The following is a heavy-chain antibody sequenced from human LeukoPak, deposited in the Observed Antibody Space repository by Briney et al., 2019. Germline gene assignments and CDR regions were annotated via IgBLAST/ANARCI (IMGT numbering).Heavy chain of an antibody. D-gene: IGHD1-26*01. V-gene: IGHV3-21*01. CDR3: ARDGGYSGIYLCDY. CDR2: ISRLSNYI. Sequence: GGSLRLSCAASGFIFSDYSMKWVRQVPGKGLEWVSSISRLSNYIYYADSVKGRFTISRDNAKNSLYLQMDSLRAEDTAVYYCARDGGYSGIYLCDYWGQGTLVTVSS. CDR1: GFIFSDYS. J-gene: IGHJ4*02.